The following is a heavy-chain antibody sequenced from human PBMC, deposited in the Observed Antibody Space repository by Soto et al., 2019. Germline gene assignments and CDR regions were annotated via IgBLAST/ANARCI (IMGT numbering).Heavy chain of an antibody. CDR2: IYYSGST. CDR1: GASISSSSYY. CDR3: AGHLWVAALPAEHFQH. Sequence: SETLSLTCTVSGASISSSSYYWGWIRQPPXKGLEWIGSIYYSGSTYYNPSLKSRVTISVDTSKNQFSLKLSSVTAADPAVYYWAGHLWVAALPAEHFQHWGQGTLVTVSS. D-gene: IGHD2-15*01. J-gene: IGHJ1*01. V-gene: IGHV4-39*01.